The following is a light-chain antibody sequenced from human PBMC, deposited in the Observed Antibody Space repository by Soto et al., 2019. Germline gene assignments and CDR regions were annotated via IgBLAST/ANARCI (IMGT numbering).Light chain of an antibody. CDR1: QSLVHRDGNTY. CDR3: MKTTPVPYT. CDR2: KMS. V-gene: IGKV2-24*01. Sequence: EIVMTQTPLSSPVTLGQPASISCRASQSLVHRDGNTYLSWLQQRPGQPPRLLIYKMSNRFSQVPDRLSGSGAGKDFARKVSRVEVEDDEIYYCMKTTPVPYTVAQGTNLEIK. J-gene: IGKJ2*01.